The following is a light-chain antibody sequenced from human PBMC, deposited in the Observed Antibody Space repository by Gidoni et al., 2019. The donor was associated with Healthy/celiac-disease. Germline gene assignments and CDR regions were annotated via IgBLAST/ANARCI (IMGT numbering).Light chain of an antibody. Sequence: DIQMTQSPSSLSASVGDRVTITCRASQSISSDLNWYQQKPGKAPKLLIYAASSLQSGVPSRVSGSGSGTDFTLTISSLQPEDFATYYCQQSYSTPRTCGQGTKVEIK. CDR3: QQSYSTPRT. V-gene: IGKV1-39*01. CDR2: AAS. CDR1: QSISSD. J-gene: IGKJ1*01.